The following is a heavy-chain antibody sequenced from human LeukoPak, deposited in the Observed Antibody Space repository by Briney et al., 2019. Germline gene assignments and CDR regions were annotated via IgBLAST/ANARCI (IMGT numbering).Heavy chain of an antibody. D-gene: IGHD1-26*01. Sequence: GGSLRLSCAASGFTISSNYMSWVRQAPRKGLERVSVIYSGGSTYYADSVKGRFTISRDNSKNTLYLQMNSLRAEGTAVYYCARGSGSYYIDYWGQGTLVTVSS. CDR3: ARGSGSYYIDY. V-gene: IGHV3-53*01. CDR1: GFTISSNY. CDR2: IYSGGST. J-gene: IGHJ4*02.